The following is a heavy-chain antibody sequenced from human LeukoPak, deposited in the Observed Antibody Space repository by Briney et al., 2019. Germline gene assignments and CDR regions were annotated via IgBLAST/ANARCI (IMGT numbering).Heavy chain of an antibody. D-gene: IGHD2-2*01. CDR2: ISAYNGNT. Sequence: ASVKVSCQASGYTFTSYGISWVGQAPGQGLEWMGWISAYNGNTNYAQKLQGRVTMTTDTSTSTAYMELRSLRSDDTAVYYCARESYCSSTSCYSDYYYYGMDVWGQGTTVTVSS. CDR1: GYTFTSYG. V-gene: IGHV1-18*01. CDR3: ARESYCSSTSCYSDYYYYGMDV. J-gene: IGHJ6*02.